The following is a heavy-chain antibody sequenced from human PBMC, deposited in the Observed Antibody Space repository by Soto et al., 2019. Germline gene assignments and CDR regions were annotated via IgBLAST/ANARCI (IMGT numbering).Heavy chain of an antibody. D-gene: IGHD3-22*01. CDR1: GASISSYY. CDR3: ARENGYSAFDI. V-gene: IGHV4-59*01. J-gene: IGHJ3*02. CDR2: IYYTGST. Sequence: SETLSLTCTVSGASISSYYWSWIRQPPGKGLEWIGYIYYTGSTNCNPSLKSRVTISVDTSKNQFSLKLSSVTAADTAVYYCARENGYSAFDIWGQGTMVTVSS.